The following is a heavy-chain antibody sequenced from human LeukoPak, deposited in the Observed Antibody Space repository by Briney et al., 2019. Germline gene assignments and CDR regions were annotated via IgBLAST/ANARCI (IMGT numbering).Heavy chain of an antibody. V-gene: IGHV3-7*01. CDR3: ARGPPNSGNPSYYFDY. Sequence: GGSLRLSCEVSGLRFSNYWMSWVRQAPGKGLEWVANIKQDGSEKYYVDSVKGRFTISRDNAKNSLYLQMNSLRAEDTAVYYCARGPPNSGNPSYYFDYWGQGTLVTVSS. D-gene: IGHD1-26*01. J-gene: IGHJ4*02. CDR2: IKQDGSEK. CDR1: GLRFSNYW.